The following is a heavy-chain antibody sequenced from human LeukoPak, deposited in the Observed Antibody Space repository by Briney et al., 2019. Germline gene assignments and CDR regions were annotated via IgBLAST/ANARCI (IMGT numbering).Heavy chain of an antibody. CDR1: GGSISSNNW. CDR3: ARGVGYSSGWYDY. CDR2: IYHSGSP. V-gene: IGHV4-4*02. Sequence: PSGTLSLTCAVSGGSISSNNWWGWVRQPPGKGLEWIGEIYHSGSPNYNPSLKSRVTISVDKSKNQFSLKLSSVTAADTAVYYCARGVGYSSGWYDYWGQGTLVTVSS. J-gene: IGHJ4*02. D-gene: IGHD6-19*01.